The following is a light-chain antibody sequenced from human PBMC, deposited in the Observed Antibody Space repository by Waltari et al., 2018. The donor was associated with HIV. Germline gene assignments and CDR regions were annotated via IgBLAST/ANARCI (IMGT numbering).Light chain of an antibody. V-gene: IGLV3-25*03. CDR3: QSTDSGGTRVV. CDR2: KDV. J-gene: IGLJ2*01. CDR1: ALPVKY. Sequence: YVLTQSPSLSVSPGQTARISCSGDALPVKYSFWYQQKTGRAPLLLIYKDVERPSGVPERFSASTSGTTVILTINGVQAEDEADYYWQSTDSGGTRVVFGGGTRLTVL.